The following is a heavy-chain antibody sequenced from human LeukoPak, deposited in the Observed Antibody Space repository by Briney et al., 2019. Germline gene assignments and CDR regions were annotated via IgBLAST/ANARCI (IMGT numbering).Heavy chain of an antibody. CDR2: IKYDESEK. J-gene: IGHJ4*02. D-gene: IGHD5-18*01. CDR3: ARGHVDTTITGEFDY. Sequence: PGGSLRLSCAASGFTFSSYWMNWARQAPGKGLEWVANIKYDESEKYYVDSVKGRFTISRDNAKNSLYLQMNSLRVEDTAVYYCARGHVDTTITGEFDYWGQGTLVTVSS. V-gene: IGHV3-7*01. CDR1: GFTFSSYW.